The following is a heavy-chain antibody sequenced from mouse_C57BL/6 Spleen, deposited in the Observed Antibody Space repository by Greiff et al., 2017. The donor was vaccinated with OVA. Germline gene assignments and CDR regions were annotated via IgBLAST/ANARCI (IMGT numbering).Heavy chain of an antibody. V-gene: IGHV1-15*01. CDR3: TRGDWFAY. CDR2: IDPETGGT. Sequence: QVHLQPSCSSLVSPFSSATLSFNASPSPFPSSYLPFVPHPPLHGLEWIGAIDPETGGTAYNQKFKGKAILTADKSSSTAYMELRSLTSEGSAVYYCTRGDWFAYWGQGTLVTVSA. CDR1: PSPFPSSY. J-gene: IGHJ3*01.